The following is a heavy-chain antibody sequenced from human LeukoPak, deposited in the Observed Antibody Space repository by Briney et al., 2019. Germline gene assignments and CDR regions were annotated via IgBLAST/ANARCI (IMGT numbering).Heavy chain of an antibody. CDR2: IYTSGST. Sequence: PSETLSLTCTVSGASTSSYYWSWVRQPAGEGLEWIGRIYTSGSTNYKPSLKSRVTMSVDTSKNQFSLKLTSVTAADTAVYYCARDGVENSSWYPLDSWGPGTLVTVSS. CDR3: ARDGVENSSWYPLDS. J-gene: IGHJ4*02. CDR1: GASTSSYY. D-gene: IGHD6-13*01. V-gene: IGHV4-4*07.